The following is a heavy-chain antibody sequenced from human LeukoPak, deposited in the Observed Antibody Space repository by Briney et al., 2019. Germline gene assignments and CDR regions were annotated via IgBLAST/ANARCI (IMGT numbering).Heavy chain of an antibody. V-gene: IGHV4-34*01. CDR3: ARGLGYSGYDQYYYYYMDV. D-gene: IGHD5-12*01. CDR1: GGSFSGYY. J-gene: IGHJ6*03. CDR2: INHSGST. Sequence: SETLSLTCAVYGGSFSGYYWSWIRQPPGKGLEWIGEINHSGSTNYNPSLKSRVTISVDTSKNQFSLKLSSVTAADTAVYYCARGLGYSGYDQYYYYYMDVWGKGTTVTVPS.